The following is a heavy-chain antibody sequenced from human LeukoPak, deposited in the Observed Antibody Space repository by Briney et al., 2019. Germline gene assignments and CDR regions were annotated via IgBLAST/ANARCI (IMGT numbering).Heavy chain of an antibody. D-gene: IGHD2-2*01. Sequence: ASVKVSCKASGGTFSSYAISWVRQAPGQGLEWMGGIIPIFGTANYAQKFQGRVTITTDESTSTAYMELRSPRCEDTAVYYCANSYCSSTSCYLSWFDPWGQGTLVTVSS. J-gene: IGHJ5*02. CDR2: IIPIFGTA. CDR3: ANSYCSSTSCYLSWFDP. V-gene: IGHV1-69*05. CDR1: GGTFSSYA.